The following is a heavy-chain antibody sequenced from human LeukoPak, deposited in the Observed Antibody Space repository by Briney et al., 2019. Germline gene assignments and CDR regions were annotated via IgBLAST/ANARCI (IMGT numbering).Heavy chain of an antibody. V-gene: IGHV4-34*01. CDR1: GGSFSGYY. CDR2: INHSGST. J-gene: IGHJ4*02. D-gene: IGHD2-2*01. Sequence: SETLSLTCAVYGGSFSGYYWSWIRQPPGKGLEWIGEINHSGSTNYNPSLKSRVTISVDTSKNQFSLKLSSVTAADTAVYYCARGASLSDFDYWGQGTLVPVSS. CDR3: ARGASLSDFDY.